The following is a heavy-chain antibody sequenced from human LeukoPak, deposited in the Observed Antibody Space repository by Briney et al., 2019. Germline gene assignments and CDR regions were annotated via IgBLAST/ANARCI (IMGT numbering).Heavy chain of an antibody. CDR3: ARHVSGSFDN. J-gene: IGHJ4*02. V-gene: IGHV5-51*01. CDR1: GYSFSTYW. Sequence: NLGESLKISCKGSGYSFSTYWIGWVRQMPGKGLEWMGIIYPGDSDTRYSPSFQGQVTISADKSIGTAYLQWSSLKASDTAMYYCARHVSGSFDNWGQGTMVTVSS. CDR2: IYPGDSDT. D-gene: IGHD3-16*01.